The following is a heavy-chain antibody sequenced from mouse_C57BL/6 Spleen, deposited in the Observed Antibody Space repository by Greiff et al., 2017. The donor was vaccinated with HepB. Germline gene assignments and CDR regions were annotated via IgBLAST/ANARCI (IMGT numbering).Heavy chain of an antibody. D-gene: IGHD4-1*01. CDR2: IYPGSGNT. CDR1: GYTFTDYY. J-gene: IGHJ2*01. Sequence: QVHVKQSGAELVRPGASVKLSCKASGYTFTDYYINWVKQRPGQGLEWIARIYPGSGNTYYNEKFKGKATLTAEKSSSTAYMQLSSLTSEDSAVYFCARGWDQFFDYWGQGTTLTVSS. CDR3: ARGWDQFFDY. V-gene: IGHV1-76*01.